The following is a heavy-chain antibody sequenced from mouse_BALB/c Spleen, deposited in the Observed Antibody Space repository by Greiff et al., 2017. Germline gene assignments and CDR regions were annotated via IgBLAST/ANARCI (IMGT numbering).Heavy chain of an antibody. CDR2: IDPENGDT. CDR1: GFNIKDYY. D-gene: IGHD1-1*01. Sequence: VQLQQSGAELVKPGASVKLSCTASGFNIKDYYMHWVKQRPEQGLEWIGWIDPENGDTEYAPKFQGKATMTADTSSNTAYLQLSSLTSEDTAVYYCTRYYGSTWFAYWGQGTLVTVSA. CDR3: TRYYGSTWFAY. V-gene: IGHV14-4*02. J-gene: IGHJ3*01.